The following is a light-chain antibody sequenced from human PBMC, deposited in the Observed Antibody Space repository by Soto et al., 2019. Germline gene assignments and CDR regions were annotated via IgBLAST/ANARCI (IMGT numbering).Light chain of an antibody. CDR2: GAS. CDR1: QSVSSN. Sequence: EIVMTQSPAILSVSPGERATLSCRASQSVSSNLAWYQQKPGQAPRLLISGASTRATGIPARFSGSGSGTEFTLTISSLQSEDFAVYYGQQYNNWPPLTFGGGTKVDLK. CDR3: QQYNNWPPLT. J-gene: IGKJ4*01. V-gene: IGKV3-15*01.